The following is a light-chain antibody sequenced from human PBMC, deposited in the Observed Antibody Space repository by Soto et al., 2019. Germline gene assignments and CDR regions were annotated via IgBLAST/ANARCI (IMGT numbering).Light chain of an antibody. V-gene: IGLV2-8*01. J-gene: IGLJ2*01. CDR2: EIS. Sequence: QSVLTQPPSASGSPGQSVTISCTGTSSDIGGYKSVSWYQQHPGKAPKLMLYEISERPSGVPDRFSGSKSGNTASLTAPGLQAEDEADYYCSSYAGSNNVIFGGGTQLTVL. CDR3: SSYAGSNNVI. CDR1: SSDIGGYKS.